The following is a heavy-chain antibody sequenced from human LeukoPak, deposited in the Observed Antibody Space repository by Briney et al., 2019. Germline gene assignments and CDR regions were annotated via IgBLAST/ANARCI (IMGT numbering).Heavy chain of an antibody. CDR2: MNPNSGNPNSGNT. CDR1: GYPFTSYE. CDR3: ARDYGDGWFDY. J-gene: IGHJ4*02. Sequence: ASVKVSCKASGYPFTSYEINWVRQATGQGLEWMGWMNPNSGNPNSGNTGYAQKFQGRVTMTRNTSVNTAYLELSSLRSDDTAVYYCARDYGDGWFDYWGQGTLVTVSS. V-gene: IGHV1-8*01. D-gene: IGHD4-17*01.